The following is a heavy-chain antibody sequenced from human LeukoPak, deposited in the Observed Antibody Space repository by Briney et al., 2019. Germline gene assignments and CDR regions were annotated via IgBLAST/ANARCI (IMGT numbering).Heavy chain of an antibody. D-gene: IGHD3-22*01. CDR1: GFTFDDYA. J-gene: IGHJ4*02. V-gene: IGHV3-9*01. CDR2: ISWNSGSI. CDR3: AKGVPYYYDSSGYLFDY. Sequence: GGSLRLSCAASGFTFDDYAMHWVRQAPGKGLEWVSGISWNSGSIGYADSVKGQFTISRDNAKNSLYLQMNSLRAEDTALYYCAKGVPYYYDSSGYLFDYWGQGTLVTVSS.